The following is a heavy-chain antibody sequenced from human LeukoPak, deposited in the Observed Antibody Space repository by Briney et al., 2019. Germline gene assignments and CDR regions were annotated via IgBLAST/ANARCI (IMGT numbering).Heavy chain of an antibody. CDR1: GGSFSGYY. CDR2: INHSGST. J-gene: IGHJ3*02. CDR3: ARDVGYCSGGSCYHDAFDI. D-gene: IGHD2-15*01. V-gene: IGHV4-34*01. Sequence: SETLSLTCAVYGGSFSGYYWSWIRQPPGKGLEWTGEINHSGSTNYNPSLKSRVTMSVDTSKNQFSLKLSSVTAADTAVYYCARDVGYCSGGSCYHDAFDIWGQGTMVTVSS.